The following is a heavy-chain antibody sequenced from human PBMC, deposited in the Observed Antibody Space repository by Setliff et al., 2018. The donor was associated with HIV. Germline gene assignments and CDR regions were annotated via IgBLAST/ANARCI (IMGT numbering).Heavy chain of an antibody. CDR1: GYSISTAYY. J-gene: IGHJ4*02. D-gene: IGHD2-21*02. CDR2: LNYVGVT. CDR3: ATTECRGADCPQMYDY. V-gene: IGHV4-38-2*01. Sequence: SETLSLTCAVSGYSISTAYYWGWIRQPPGKGLEWIGELNYVGVTNHNPSLKSRVTISVEASKRQWSLKLNSVTAADTAVYYCATTECRGADCPQMYDYWGQGILVTVSS.